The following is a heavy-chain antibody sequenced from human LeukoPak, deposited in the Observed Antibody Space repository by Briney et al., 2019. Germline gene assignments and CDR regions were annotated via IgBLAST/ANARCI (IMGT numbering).Heavy chain of an antibody. Sequence: GGSLRLSCAASGFTFSSYSMNWVRQAPGKGLEWVSSISSSSSYIYYADSVKGRFTISRDNARNSLYLQMNSLRAEDTAVYYCARYSSGSSMDVWGQGTTVTVSS. CDR2: ISSSSSYI. J-gene: IGHJ6*02. D-gene: IGHD3-22*01. CDR1: GFTFSSYS. V-gene: IGHV3-21*01. CDR3: ARYSSGSSMDV.